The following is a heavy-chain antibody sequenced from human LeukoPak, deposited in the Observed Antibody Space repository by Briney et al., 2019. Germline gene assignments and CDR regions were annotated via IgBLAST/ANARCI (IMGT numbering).Heavy chain of an antibody. CDR2: IYYGGST. Sequence: SETLSLTCTVSGGSISSYYWSWVRQPPGRGLEWIGYIYYGGSTNYKPSLKSRVTISVDTSKNQFSLRLGSVTAADTAVYYCARGLGSGWWFDPWGQGTLVTVSS. J-gene: IGHJ5*02. CDR3: ARGLGSGWWFDP. V-gene: IGHV4-59*01. D-gene: IGHD3-22*01. CDR1: GGSISSYY.